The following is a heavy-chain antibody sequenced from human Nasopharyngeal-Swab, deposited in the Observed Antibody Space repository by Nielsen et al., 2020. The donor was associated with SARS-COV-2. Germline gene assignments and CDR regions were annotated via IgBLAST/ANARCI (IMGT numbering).Heavy chain of an antibody. CDR1: GYTLTELS. J-gene: IGHJ6*03. Sequence: ASVKVSCKVSGYTLTELSMHWVRQAPGKGLEWMGGFDPEDGETIYAQKFQGRVTMTEDTSTDTAYMELSSLRSEDTAVYYCARDHSSSPLQLYYMDVWGKGTTVTVSS. CDR2: FDPEDGET. V-gene: IGHV1-24*01. D-gene: IGHD6-6*01. CDR3: ARDHSSSPLQLYYMDV.